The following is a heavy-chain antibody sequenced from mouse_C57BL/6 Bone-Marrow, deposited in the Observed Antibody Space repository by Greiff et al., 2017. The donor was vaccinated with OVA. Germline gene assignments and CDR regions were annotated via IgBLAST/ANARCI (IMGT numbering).Heavy chain of an antibody. CDR2: INPYNGGT. CDR3: ARAPLGRGYYAMDY. CDR1: GYTFTDYY. Sequence: EVQLQQSGPVLVKPGASVKMSCKASGYTFTDYYMNWVKQSHGKSLEWIGVINPYNGGTSYNQKFKGKATLTVDKSSSTAYMELNSLTSEDSAVYYCARAPLGRGYYAMDYWGQGTSVTVSS. D-gene: IGHD4-1*01. J-gene: IGHJ4*01. V-gene: IGHV1-19*01.